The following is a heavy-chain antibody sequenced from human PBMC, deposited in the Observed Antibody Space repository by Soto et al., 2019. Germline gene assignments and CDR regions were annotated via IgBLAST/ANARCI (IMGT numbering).Heavy chain of an antibody. CDR2: ISGSGGST. J-gene: IGHJ4*02. CDR3: AKDLTGGSYYASSGSISFDY. V-gene: IGHV3-23*01. CDR1: GFTFSSYA. Sequence: EVQLSESGGGLVQPGGSLRLSCAASGFTFSSYAMSWVRQAPGKGLEWVSAISGSGGSTYYADSVKGRFTISRDNSKNTLYRQMNSLRAEVTAVYYCAKDLTGGSYYASSGSISFDYWGQGTLVTVSS. D-gene: IGHD3-22*01.